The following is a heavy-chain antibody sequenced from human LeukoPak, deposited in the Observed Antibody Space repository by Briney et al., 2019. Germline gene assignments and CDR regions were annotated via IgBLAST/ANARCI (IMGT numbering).Heavy chain of an antibody. Sequence: SETLSLTCTVSGGSISSGGYYWSWIRQHPGKGLEWIGYIYYSGSTYYNPSLKSRVTISVDTSKNQFSLKLSSVTAADTAVYYCASTHDYGDYVYFDYRGQGTLVTVSS. CDR1: GGSISSGGYY. CDR2: IYYSGST. D-gene: IGHD4-17*01. J-gene: IGHJ4*02. V-gene: IGHV4-31*03. CDR3: ASTHDYGDYVYFDY.